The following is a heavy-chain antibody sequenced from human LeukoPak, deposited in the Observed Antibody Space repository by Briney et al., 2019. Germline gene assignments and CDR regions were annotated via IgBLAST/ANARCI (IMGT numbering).Heavy chain of an antibody. CDR1: GFTFSSYE. CDR2: ISSSGSTI. CDR3: ARDRGYDFWRGTPGSIFDY. D-gene: IGHD3-3*01. J-gene: IGHJ4*02. V-gene: IGHV3-48*03. Sequence: GGSLRLSCAASGFTFSSYEMNWVRQAPGKGLEWVSYISSSGSTIYYADSVKGRFTISRDNAKNSLYLQMNSLRAEDTAVYYCARDRGYDFWRGTPGSIFDYWGQGTLVTVSS.